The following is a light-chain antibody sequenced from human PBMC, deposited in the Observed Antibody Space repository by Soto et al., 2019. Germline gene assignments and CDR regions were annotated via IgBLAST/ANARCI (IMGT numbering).Light chain of an antibody. CDR2: SNN. J-gene: IGLJ2*01. CDR3: AAWDDSLNGRGV. Sequence: QSVLTQPPSASGTPGQRVIISCSGSSSNIGSNTVNWYQHLPGTAPKLLIYSNNQRPSGVPDRFSGSKSGTSASLAISGLQSEDEADYYCAAWDDSLNGRGVFGGGTKVTVL. CDR1: SSNIGSNT. V-gene: IGLV1-44*01.